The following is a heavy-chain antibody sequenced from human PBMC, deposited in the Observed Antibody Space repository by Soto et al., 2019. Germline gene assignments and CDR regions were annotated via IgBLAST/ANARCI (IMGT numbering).Heavy chain of an antibody. CDR2: IGLGSSTK. CDR3: ARDQLYYNDISGRPLNAFDV. Sequence: GSLRLSCAASGFTFRNYGMNWVRQAPGKGLEWVSYIGLGSSTKYYADSVEGRFTTSRDNAKNSLYLQMNSLRAEDTAVYYCARDQLYYNDISGRPLNAFDVWGQGTMVTVSS. V-gene: IGHV3-48*01. CDR1: GFTFRNYG. J-gene: IGHJ3*01. D-gene: IGHD3-22*01.